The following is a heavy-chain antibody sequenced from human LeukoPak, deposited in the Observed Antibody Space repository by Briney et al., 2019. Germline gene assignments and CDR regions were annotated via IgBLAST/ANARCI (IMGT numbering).Heavy chain of an antibody. CDR1: GYTVTNYY. Sequence: APVKVSCKASGYTVTNYYMHWVRQAPGQGLEWMGIVNPSGGGSNFAQKFQGRVTLTRATSANTVYMELRSLRSEDTAVHYCASVYKRGMDVWGQGTTVIVSS. CDR3: ASVYKRGMDV. CDR2: VNPSGGGS. J-gene: IGHJ6*02. V-gene: IGHV1-46*01. D-gene: IGHD5-24*01.